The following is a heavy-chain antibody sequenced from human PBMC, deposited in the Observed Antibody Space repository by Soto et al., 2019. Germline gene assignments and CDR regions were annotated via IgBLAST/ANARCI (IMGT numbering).Heavy chain of an antibody. D-gene: IGHD6-13*01. CDR2: TYYRSKWYN. Sequence: SETLSLTCAISGDSVSSNSAAWNWIRQSPSRGLEWLGRTYYRSKWYNDYAVSVKSRITINPDTSKNQFSLQLNSVTPEDTAVYYCARDGSSSSSHSSSWYFNSWGQGTLFTVSS. V-gene: IGHV6-1*01. CDR3: ARDGSSSSSHSSSWYFNS. CDR1: GDSVSSNSAA. J-gene: IGHJ4*02.